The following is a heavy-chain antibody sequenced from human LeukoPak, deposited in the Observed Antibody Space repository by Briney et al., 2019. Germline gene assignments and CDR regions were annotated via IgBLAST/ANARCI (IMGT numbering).Heavy chain of an antibody. Sequence: TSETLSLTCAVSGGSISSSNWWSWVRQPPGKGLEWIGEIYHSGSTNYNPSLKSRVTISVDKSKNQFSLKVTSVTAADTAMYYCARVGDYALKDWGQGTLVTVSS. CDR1: GGSISSSNW. CDR3: ARVGDYALKD. J-gene: IGHJ4*02. CDR2: IYHSGST. V-gene: IGHV4-4*02. D-gene: IGHD4-17*01.